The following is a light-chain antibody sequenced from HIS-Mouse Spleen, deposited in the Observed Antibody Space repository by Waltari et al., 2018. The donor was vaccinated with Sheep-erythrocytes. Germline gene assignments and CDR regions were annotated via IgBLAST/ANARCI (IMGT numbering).Light chain of an antibody. V-gene: IGLV2-8*01. CDR2: EVS. CDR1: SSDVGGYNY. CDR3: SSYAGSNNWV. J-gene: IGLJ3*02. Sequence: QSALTQPPSASGSPGQSVTLSCTATSSDVGGYNYVSWYPRHPGKAPKPLVYEVSKRPSGVPVRFSGSKSGNTASLTVSGLQAEDEADYYCSSYAGSNNWVFGGGTKLTVL.